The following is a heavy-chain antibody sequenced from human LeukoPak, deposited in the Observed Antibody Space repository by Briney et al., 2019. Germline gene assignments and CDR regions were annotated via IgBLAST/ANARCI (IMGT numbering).Heavy chain of an antibody. CDR3: AGDSARTIFGVIST. J-gene: IGHJ4*02. V-gene: IGHV3-30*09. D-gene: IGHD3-3*01. Sequence: GGSLRLSCVASGFAFSKYAMHWVRQAPGKGLEWVGVVSYDGSNKFYADFVKGRFAISKDNSKNTLSLQMNGLRPEDTAMYYCAGDSARTIFGVISTWGQGTLVTVSS. CDR2: VSYDGSNK. CDR1: GFAFSKYA.